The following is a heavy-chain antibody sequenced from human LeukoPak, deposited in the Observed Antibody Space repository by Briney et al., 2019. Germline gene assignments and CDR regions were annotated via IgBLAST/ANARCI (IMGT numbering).Heavy chain of an antibody. Sequence: PGRSLRLSCAASGFTVSSNYMSWVRQAPGKGLEWVSVIYSGGSTYYADSVKGRFTISRDNSKSTLYLQMNSLRAEDTAVYFCARLGTTVTHFDYWGQGTLVTVSS. V-gene: IGHV3-66*01. J-gene: IGHJ4*02. CDR3: ARLGTTVTHFDY. D-gene: IGHD4-17*01. CDR1: GFTVSSNY. CDR2: IYSGGST.